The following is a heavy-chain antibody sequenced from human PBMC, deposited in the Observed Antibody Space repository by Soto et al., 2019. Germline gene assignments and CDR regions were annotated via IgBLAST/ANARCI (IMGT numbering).Heavy chain of an antibody. CDR3: AEANSGWYYFDY. CDR2: IYHTGST. D-gene: IGHD6-19*01. Sequence: SETLPLTCAVSGYSITSGYYWGWIRQPPGKGLEWIGSIYHTGSTYYNPSLKSRVTLSVDTSKNQFSLKLSSVTAADTAVYYCAEANSGWYYFDYWGPGTLVTVSS. CDR1: GYSITSGYY. V-gene: IGHV4-38-2*01. J-gene: IGHJ4*02.